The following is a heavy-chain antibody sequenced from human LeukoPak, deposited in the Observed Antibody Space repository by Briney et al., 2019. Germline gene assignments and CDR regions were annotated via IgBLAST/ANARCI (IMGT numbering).Heavy chain of an antibody. Sequence: GGSLRLSCAPSGFSVGDKYMAWVRQAPGKGLEWVSAISGSGGSTYYADSVKGRFTISRDNSKNTLYLQMNSLRAEDTAVYYCAKDLSGPGIAAAFDAFDIWGQGTMVTVSS. V-gene: IGHV3-23*01. CDR2: ISGSGGST. D-gene: IGHD6-13*01. CDR3: AKDLSGPGIAAAFDAFDI. CDR1: GFSVGDKY. J-gene: IGHJ3*02.